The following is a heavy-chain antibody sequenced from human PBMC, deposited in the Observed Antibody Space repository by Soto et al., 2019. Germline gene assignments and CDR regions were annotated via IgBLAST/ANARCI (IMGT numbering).Heavy chain of an antibody. V-gene: IGHV3-23*01. D-gene: IGHD2-2*01. J-gene: IGHJ6*02. Sequence: EVPLLESGGGLVQPGGSLRLSCAASGFTFSSYAMSWVRQAPGKGLEWVSAISGSGGSTYYADSVKGRFTISRDNSKNTLYLQMNSLRAEDTAVYYCAKDTIPAATQYYYYYYGMDVWGQGTTVTVSS. CDR1: GFTFSSYA. CDR3: AKDTIPAATQYYYYYYGMDV. CDR2: ISGSGGST.